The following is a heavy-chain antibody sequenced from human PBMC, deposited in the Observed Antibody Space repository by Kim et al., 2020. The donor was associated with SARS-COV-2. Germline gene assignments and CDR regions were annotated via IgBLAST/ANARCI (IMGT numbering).Heavy chain of an antibody. V-gene: IGHV1-18*04. CDR1: GYTFTSYG. J-gene: IGHJ6*02. CDR3: ARDTAVRGVITYYYYGMDV. Sequence: ASVKVSCKASGYTFTSYGISWVRQAPGQGLEWMGWISAYNGNTNYAQKLQGRVTMTTDTSTSTAYMELRSLRSDDTAVYYCARDTAVRGVITYYYYGMDVWGQGTTVTVSS. D-gene: IGHD3-10*01. CDR2: ISAYNGNT.